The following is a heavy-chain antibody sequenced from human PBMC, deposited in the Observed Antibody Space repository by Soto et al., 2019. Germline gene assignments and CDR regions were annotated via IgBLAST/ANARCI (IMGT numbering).Heavy chain of an antibody. D-gene: IGHD4-17*01. CDR2: ISAYNGNT. CDR3: ASTTVTNYYYYGMDV. J-gene: IGHJ6*02. CDR1: GYTFTSYG. V-gene: IGHV1-18*01. Sequence: QVQLVQSGAEVKKPGASVKVSCKASGYTFTSYGISWVRQAPGQGLEWMGWISAYNGNTNYAQKLQGRVTMXXDXSXXTAHMELRSLRSDDTAVYYCASTTVTNYYYYGMDVWGQGTTVTVSS.